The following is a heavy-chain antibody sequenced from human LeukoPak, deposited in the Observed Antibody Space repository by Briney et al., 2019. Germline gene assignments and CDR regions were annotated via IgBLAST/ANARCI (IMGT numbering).Heavy chain of an antibody. CDR1: GFTFISYA. V-gene: IGHV3-30*04. D-gene: IGHD5-18*01. J-gene: IGHJ4*02. CDR2: ISFHGTDT. Sequence: PGTSLRLSCAASGFTFISYAIHWVRQAPGKGLEWVAVISFHGTDTFYADSVKGRFTISRDNAKNTLYLQMNSLRAEDTAVYSCARESWRYSCASWGQGTLVTVSS. CDR3: ARESWRYSCAS.